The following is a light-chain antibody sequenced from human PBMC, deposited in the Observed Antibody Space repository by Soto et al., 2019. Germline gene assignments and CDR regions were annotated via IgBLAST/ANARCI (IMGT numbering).Light chain of an antibody. CDR3: QSHDSSLSATYV. CDR2: GNN. CDR1: SSNIGAGYD. J-gene: IGLJ1*01. Sequence: QSVLTQPPSVSGAPGQRVTISCTGTSSNIGAGYDVHWYQQLPGTAPKLLIFGNNNRPSGVPARFSASKSGTSASLAITGLQPEDEADYYCQSHDSSLSATYVFGTGTKLTVL. V-gene: IGLV1-40*01.